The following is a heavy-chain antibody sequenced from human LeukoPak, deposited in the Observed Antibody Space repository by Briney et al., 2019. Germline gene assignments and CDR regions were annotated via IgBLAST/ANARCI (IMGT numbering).Heavy chain of an antibody. Sequence: PGGSLRLSCAASGFTFSNYWMHWVRQAPGKGLVWVSRINTDGSTTTYADSVKGRFTISRDNSKNTLYLQMNSLRVEDTAVYYCARGDYYDSSGHSQYFQHWGQGTRVTVSS. CDR2: INTDGSTT. J-gene: IGHJ1*01. V-gene: IGHV3-74*01. CDR3: ARGDYYDSSGHSQYFQH. CDR1: GFTFSNYW. D-gene: IGHD3-22*01.